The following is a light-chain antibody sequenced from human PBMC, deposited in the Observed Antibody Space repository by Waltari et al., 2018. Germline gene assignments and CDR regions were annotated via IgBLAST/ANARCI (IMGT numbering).Light chain of an antibody. J-gene: IGKJ1*01. CDR2: HAS. V-gene: IGKV3-20*01. CDR1: QSVSKY. CDR3: QKYESLPAT. Sequence: SCRARQSVSKYLAWYQQKPGQAPRLLIYHASSRATGIPDRFRGSGFGTDFSLTISRLEPEDFAVYYCQKYESLPATFGQGTKVEIK.